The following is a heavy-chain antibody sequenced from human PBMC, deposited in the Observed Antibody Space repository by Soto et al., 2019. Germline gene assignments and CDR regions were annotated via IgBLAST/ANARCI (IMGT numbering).Heavy chain of an antibody. V-gene: IGHV3-23*01. D-gene: IGHD5-12*01. Sequence: GGSLRLSCGASGFTFTTYAMSWVRQAPGKGLEWVSVISGSGGSTYYADSVKGRFTISRDNSKNTLYLQMNSLRAEDTAVYYCAKANSGYDPFDYWGQGTLVSVSS. CDR1: GFTFTTYA. J-gene: IGHJ4*02. CDR3: AKANSGYDPFDY. CDR2: ISGSGGST.